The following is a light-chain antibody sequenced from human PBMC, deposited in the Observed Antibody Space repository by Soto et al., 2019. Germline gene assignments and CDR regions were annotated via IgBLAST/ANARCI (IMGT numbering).Light chain of an antibody. V-gene: IGKV3-20*01. J-gene: IGKJ2*01. CDR2: AAS. CDR3: HQYDKAPQT. CDR1: QYMTRTY. Sequence: EIVLTQYPGTLSLSPGERATLSCRASQYMTRTYIAWYQQKPGQAPRLLIYAASNRATGIPDKFSGSGSGTDYILTITRLEPEDSAVYYCHQYDKAPQTFGQGTKVEIK.